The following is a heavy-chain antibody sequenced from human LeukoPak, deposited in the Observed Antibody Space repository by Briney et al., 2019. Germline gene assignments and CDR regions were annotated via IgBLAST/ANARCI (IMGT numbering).Heavy chain of an antibody. J-gene: IGHJ5*02. V-gene: IGHV4-34*01. CDR2: INHSGST. Sequence: PSEALSLTCAVYGGSFSGYYWSWIRQPPGKGLEWIGEINHSGSTNYNPSLKSRVTISVDTSKNQFSLKLRSVTAADTAVYYCARGPTGYYYDSSGYYPWGQGTLVTVSS. D-gene: IGHD3-22*01. CDR3: ARGPTGYYYDSSGYYP. CDR1: GGSFSGYY.